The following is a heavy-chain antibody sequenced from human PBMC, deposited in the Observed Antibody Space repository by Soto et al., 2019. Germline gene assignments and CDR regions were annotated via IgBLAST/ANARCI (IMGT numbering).Heavy chain of an antibody. CDR1: GGTFSSYA. V-gene: IGHV1-69*06. D-gene: IGHD3-22*01. Sequence: QVQLVQSGAEVKKPGSSVKVSCKASGGTFSSYAISWVRQAPGQGLEWMGGIIPIFGTANYAQKFQGRVTITADKSTSTAYMELIRLRSEDTAVYYCARCSLDDSSGYLNAFDIWGQGTMVTVSS. J-gene: IGHJ3*02. CDR2: IIPIFGTA. CDR3: ARCSLDDSSGYLNAFDI.